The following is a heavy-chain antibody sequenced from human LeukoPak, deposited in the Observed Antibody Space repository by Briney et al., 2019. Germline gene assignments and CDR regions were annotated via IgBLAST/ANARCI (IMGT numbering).Heavy chain of an antibody. V-gene: IGHV3-9*01. CDR3: AKGSGSYYRYSFDY. D-gene: IGHD1-26*01. J-gene: IGHJ4*02. Sequence: GGSLRLSCATAGFTFDDYAMHWVRQVPGKGLEWISGISWNRGSIGYADSVKGRFTISRDNGKNSLYLQMNSLRPEDTALYHCAKGSGSYYRYSFDYWGQGTLVTVSS. CDR2: ISWNRGSI. CDR1: GFTFDDYA.